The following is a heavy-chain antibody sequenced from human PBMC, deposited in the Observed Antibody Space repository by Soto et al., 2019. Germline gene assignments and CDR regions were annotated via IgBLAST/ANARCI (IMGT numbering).Heavy chain of an antibody. V-gene: IGHV1-18*01. D-gene: IGHD1-20*01. J-gene: IGHJ4*02. CDR3: ARDAAIGMNDY. Sequence: QVQLVQSGAEVKKPGASVKVSCKASGYTFTSYGISWVRQAPGQGLEWMGWISAYNGNTKYAQKLQGRVTMTTDTSTSTAYREVRGLRTDDKAVYYCARDAAIGMNDYWGQGTLVTVSS. CDR1: GYTFTSYG. CDR2: ISAYNGNT.